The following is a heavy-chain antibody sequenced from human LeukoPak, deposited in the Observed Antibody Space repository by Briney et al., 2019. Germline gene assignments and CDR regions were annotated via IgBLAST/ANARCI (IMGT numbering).Heavy chain of an antibody. CDR1: GYTFTSYD. J-gene: IGHJ4*02. CDR3: ARIDTVVPTAMYYFDY. CDR2: MNPNSGNT. V-gene: IGHV1-8*03. D-gene: IGHD2-2*01. Sequence: ASVKVSCKASGYTFTSYDINWVRQATGQGLEWMGWMNPNSGNTGYAQKFQGRVTITRDTSISTAYMELNSLRSEDTAVYYCARIDTVVPTAMYYFDYWGQGTLVTVSS.